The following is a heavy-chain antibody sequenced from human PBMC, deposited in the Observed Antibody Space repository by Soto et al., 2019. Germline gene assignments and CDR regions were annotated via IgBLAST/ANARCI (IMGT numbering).Heavy chain of an antibody. V-gene: IGHV5-51*01. J-gene: IGHJ6*02. CDR3: ARRNDFWSGYYLTSYGMDV. D-gene: IGHD3-3*01. CDR1: GYSFTSYW. CDR2: IYPGDSDT. Sequence: GESLKISCKGSGYSFTSYWIGWVRQMPGKGLEWMGIIYPGDSDTRYSPSFQGQVTISAEKSISTAYLQWSSLKASDTAMYYCARRNDFWSGYYLTSYGMDVWGQGTTVTVSS.